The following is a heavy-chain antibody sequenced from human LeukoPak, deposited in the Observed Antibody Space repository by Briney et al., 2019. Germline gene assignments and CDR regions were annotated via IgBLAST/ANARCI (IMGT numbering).Heavy chain of an antibody. CDR3: ARTSSYNYGSFDY. D-gene: IGHD5-24*01. J-gene: IGHJ4*02. V-gene: IGHV3-66*02. CDR2: LYSGGST. Sequence: PGGSLRLSCAASGFTVSSNYMSWVRQAPGKGLEWVSVLYSGGSTYYADSVKGRFTISRDNSKNTLYLQMNSLRAEDTAVYYCARTSSYNYGSFDYWGQGTLVTVSS. CDR1: GFTVSSNY.